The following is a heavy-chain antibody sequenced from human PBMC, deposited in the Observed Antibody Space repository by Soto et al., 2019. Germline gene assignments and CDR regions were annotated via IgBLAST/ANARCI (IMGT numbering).Heavy chain of an antibody. Sequence: ASVKVSCKASGYTFTSYDINWVRQATGQGLEWMGWMNPNGGNTGYAQKFQGRVTMTRNTSISTAYMELSSLRSEDTAVYYCARAQGYSYGPVDYWGQGTLVTVSS. V-gene: IGHV1-8*01. CDR2: MNPNGGNT. D-gene: IGHD5-18*01. J-gene: IGHJ4*02. CDR3: ARAQGYSYGPVDY. CDR1: GYTFTSYD.